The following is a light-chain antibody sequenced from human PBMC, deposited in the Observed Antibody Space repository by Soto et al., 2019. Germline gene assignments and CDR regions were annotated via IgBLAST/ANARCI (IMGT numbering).Light chain of an antibody. J-gene: IGKJ1*01. CDR3: QQYSPYQAT. V-gene: IGKV1-5*03. CDR1: QTISTW. CDR2: KAS. Sequence: IHMTHSPSTLSASVGDRVTITCRASQTISTWLAWYQQKPGKAPNLLIYKASSLESGVPSRFSGSGSGTEFTLTISSLQPDDFATYYCQQYSPYQATFGQGTKGDIK.